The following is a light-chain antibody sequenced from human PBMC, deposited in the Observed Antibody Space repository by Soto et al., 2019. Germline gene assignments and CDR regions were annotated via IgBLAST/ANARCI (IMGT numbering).Light chain of an antibody. V-gene: IGKV1-39*01. J-gene: IGKJ1*01. CDR1: QTLSSY. CDR3: QQSRT. Sequence: DIKMTQSPSSLSASVGDRVTITCRASQTLSSYLNWYQHKPGKAPKLLIFAASTLQTGVPSRFSGSGSGTDFTLTISSLQPEDFATYYCQQSRTFGQGTKVDIK. CDR2: AAS.